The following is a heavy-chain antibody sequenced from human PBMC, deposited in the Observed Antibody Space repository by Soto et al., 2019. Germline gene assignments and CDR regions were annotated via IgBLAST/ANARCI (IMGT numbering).Heavy chain of an antibody. D-gene: IGHD3-22*01. CDR2: INWNGIST. J-gene: IGHJ4*02. V-gene: IGHV3-20*04. CDR3: ARDGFQYDDGGYYEFAY. Sequence: GGSLRLSCAVSGFTFGDFAMSWVRQAPGKGLEWVSGINWNGISTSYRDSVEGRFIISRDDAQNSLYLQMNSLRAEDTALYYCARDGFQYDDGGYYEFAYWGQGTMVTVSS. CDR1: GFTFGDFA.